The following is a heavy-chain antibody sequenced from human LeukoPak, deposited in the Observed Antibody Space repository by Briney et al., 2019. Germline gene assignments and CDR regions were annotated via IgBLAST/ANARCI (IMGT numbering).Heavy chain of an antibody. D-gene: IGHD4-17*01. CDR3: ARDRERTVTTLVAYYYYGMDV. Sequence: GGSLRLSCAASGFTFSYYWMHWVRQVPGKGLVWVSHVESDGRTTSYADSVKGRFTISRDNAKNTVYLQMNSLRAEDTAVYYCARDRERTVTTLVAYYYYGMDVWGQGTTVTVSS. V-gene: IGHV3-74*01. CDR1: GFTFSYYW. J-gene: IGHJ6*02. CDR2: VESDGRTT.